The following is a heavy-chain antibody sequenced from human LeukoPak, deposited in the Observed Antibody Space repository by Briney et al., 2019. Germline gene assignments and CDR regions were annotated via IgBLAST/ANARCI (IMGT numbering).Heavy chain of an antibody. CDR1: GFTLSSYS. V-gene: IGHV3-21*01. CDR2: ISSSSSYI. CDR3: ARDRGGSSSGQDY. D-gene: IGHD6-6*01. Sequence: GGSLRLSCAASGFTLSSYSMNWVRQAPGKGLEWVSSISSSSSYIYYADSVKGRFTISRDNAKNSLYLQMNSLRAEDTAVYYCARDRGGSSSGQDYWGQGTLVTVSS. J-gene: IGHJ4*02.